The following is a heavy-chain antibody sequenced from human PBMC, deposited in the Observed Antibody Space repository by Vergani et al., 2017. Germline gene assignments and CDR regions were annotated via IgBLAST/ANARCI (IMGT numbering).Heavy chain of an antibody. D-gene: IGHD6-13*01. V-gene: IGHV3-30*03. CDR3: ARAAAGTIDGYFDY. Sequence: QVQLVESGGGVVQPGRSLRLSCAASGFTFSSYGMHWVRQAPGKGLEWVAVISYDGSNKYYADSVKGRFTISRDNSKNTLYLQMNSLRAEDTAVYYCARAAAGTIDGYFDYWGQGTLVTVSS. J-gene: IGHJ4*02. CDR2: ISYDGSNK. CDR1: GFTFSSYG.